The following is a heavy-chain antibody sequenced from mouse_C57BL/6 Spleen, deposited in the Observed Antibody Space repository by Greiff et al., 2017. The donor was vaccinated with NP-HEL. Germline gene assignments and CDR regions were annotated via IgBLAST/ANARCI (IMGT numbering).Heavy chain of an antibody. CDR1: GFNIKNTY. CDR3: ARSDYGSSLYWYFDV. Sequence: EVQLQQSVAELVRPGASVKLSCTASGFNIKNTYMHWVKQRPEQGLEWIGRIDPANGKTKYAPKFQGKATITADTSSNTAYLQLSSLTSEDTAIYYCARSDYGSSLYWYFDVWGTGTTVTVSS. D-gene: IGHD1-1*01. V-gene: IGHV14-3*01. CDR2: IDPANGKT. J-gene: IGHJ1*03.